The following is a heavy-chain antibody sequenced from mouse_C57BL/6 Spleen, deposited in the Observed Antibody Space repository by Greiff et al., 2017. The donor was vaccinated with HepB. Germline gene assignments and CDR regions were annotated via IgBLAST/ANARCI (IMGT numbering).Heavy chain of an antibody. J-gene: IGHJ2*01. Sequence: QVQLQQSGAELVRPGTSVKVSCKASGYAFTNYLIEWVKQRPGQGLEWIGVINPGSGGTNYNEKFKGKATLTTDKSSSTAYMQRSSLTSEDSAVYVCARFRWDGWYYFDYWGQGTTLTVSS. CDR2: INPGSGGT. CDR3: ARFRWDGWYYFDY. D-gene: IGHD1-1*02. V-gene: IGHV1-54*01. CDR1: GYAFTNYL.